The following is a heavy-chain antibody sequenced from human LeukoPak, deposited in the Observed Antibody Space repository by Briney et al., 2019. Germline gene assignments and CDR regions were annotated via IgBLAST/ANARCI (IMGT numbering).Heavy chain of an antibody. Sequence: GGSLRLSCAANGFTFSSYGMHWVRQAPGKGLEWVAVIWYDGSNKYYADSVKGRFTISRDNSKNTLYLQMNSLRAEDTAVYYCAREENILTGYYRHWGQGTLVTVSS. D-gene: IGHD3-9*01. CDR1: GFTFSSYG. CDR2: IWYDGSNK. J-gene: IGHJ4*02. CDR3: AREENILTGYYRH. V-gene: IGHV3-33*01.